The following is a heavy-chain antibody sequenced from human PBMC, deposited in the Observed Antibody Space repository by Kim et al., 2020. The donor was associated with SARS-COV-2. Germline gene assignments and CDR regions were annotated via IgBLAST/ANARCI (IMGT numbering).Heavy chain of an antibody. CDR2: IYYSGST. J-gene: IGHJ3*02. CDR1: GGSISSGGYY. V-gene: IGHV4-31*03. D-gene: IGHD5-12*01. Sequence: SETLSLTCTVSGGSISSGGYYWSWIRQHPGKGLEWIGYIYYSGSTYYNPSLKSRVTISVDTSKNQFSLKLSSVTAADTAVYYCAGEGLQSGYDLGAGHDAFDIWGQATMVTVSS. CDR3: AGEGLQSGYDLGAGHDAFDI.